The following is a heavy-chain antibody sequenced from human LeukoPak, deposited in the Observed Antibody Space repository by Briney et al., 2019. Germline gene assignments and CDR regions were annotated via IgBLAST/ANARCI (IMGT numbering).Heavy chain of an antibody. CDR2: ISGSGGST. J-gene: IGHJ4*02. CDR3: AKLEYNWNSIYYFDY. V-gene: IGHV3-23*01. CDR1: GFTFSSCT. Sequence: GGSLRLSCAASGFTFSSCTISWVRQARGKGLEWVSAISGSGGSTYYADSVKGRFTISRDNSKNTLYLQMNSLRAEDTAVYYCAKLEYNWNSIYYFDYWGQGTLVTVSS. D-gene: IGHD1-7*01.